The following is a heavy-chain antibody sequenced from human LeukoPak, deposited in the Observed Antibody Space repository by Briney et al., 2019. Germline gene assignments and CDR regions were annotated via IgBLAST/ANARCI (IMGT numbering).Heavy chain of an antibody. CDR2: ISYDGSNE. CDR1: GFTFSTYG. Sequence: GGSLRLSCAASGFTFSTYGFHWVRQAPGKGLYWVAGISYDGSNEYYADFVKGRFTISRDNSKNTVYLQMSSLRAEDTAVYYCAREDIVAPNYYYYGMDVWGQGTTVTVSS. CDR3: AREDIVAPNYYYYGMDV. V-gene: IGHV3-30-3*01. J-gene: IGHJ6*02. D-gene: IGHD5-12*01.